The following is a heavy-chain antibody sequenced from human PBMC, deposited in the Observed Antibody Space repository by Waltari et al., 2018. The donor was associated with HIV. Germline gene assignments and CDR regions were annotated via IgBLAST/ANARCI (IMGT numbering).Heavy chain of an antibody. D-gene: IGHD4-17*01. J-gene: IGHJ6*02. V-gene: IGHV3-30*18. CDR1: GLTFSSYG. Sequence: QVQLVESGGGVVQPGRSLRLSCAASGLTFSSYGMHWVRQAPGKGLEWVAVISDEGSKKDYADSVKGRFTSSRDNSKNKLYLQMSSLRAEDTAVYYCAKDKDSTVTTIFYYYGMDVWGQGTTVTVSS. CDR3: AKDKDSTVTTIFYYYGMDV. CDR2: ISDEGSKK.